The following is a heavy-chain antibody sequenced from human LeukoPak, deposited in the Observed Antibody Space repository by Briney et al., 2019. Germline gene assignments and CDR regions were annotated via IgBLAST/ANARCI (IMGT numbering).Heavy chain of an antibody. D-gene: IGHD3-9*01. V-gene: IGHV1-69*13. J-gene: IGHJ4*02. CDR1: GGTFSSYA. CDR2: IIPIFGTA. CDR3: ARAFKRGYDILTGIDY. Sequence: GASVKVSCKASGGTFSSYAISWVRQAPGQGLEWMGGIIPIFGTANYAQKFQGRVTITADESTSTAYMELSSLRSEDTAVYYCARAFKRGYDILTGIDYWGQGTLVTVSS.